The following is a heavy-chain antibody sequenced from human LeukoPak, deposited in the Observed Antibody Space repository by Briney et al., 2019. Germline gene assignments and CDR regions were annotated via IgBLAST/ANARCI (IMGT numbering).Heavy chain of an antibody. CDR2: INSDGSEK. V-gene: IGHV3-7*01. Sequence: GGSLRLSCAASGLPFTSHWLSWFRQSPGRGLEWVAHINSDGSEKNYVDSVKGRFTISRDNARNSQFLQMNSLRAEDTAVYYCASGGGWVFFNWGQGTLVTVSS. CDR1: GLPFTSHW. CDR3: ASGGGWVFFN. D-gene: IGHD6-19*01. J-gene: IGHJ4*02.